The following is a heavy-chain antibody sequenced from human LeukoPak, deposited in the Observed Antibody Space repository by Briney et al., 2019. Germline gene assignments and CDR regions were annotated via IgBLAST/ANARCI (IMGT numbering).Heavy chain of an antibody. J-gene: IGHJ4*02. CDR2: ISYDGSNK. Sequence: GGSLRLSCAASGFTFSSYGMHWVRQAPGKGLEWVAVISYDGSNKYYADSVKGRFTISRDNSRNTLYLQMNSLRAEDTAVYYCARDVVGVGDSWGQGTLVTVSS. V-gene: IGHV3-30*03. CDR3: ARDVVGVGDS. CDR1: GFTFSSYG.